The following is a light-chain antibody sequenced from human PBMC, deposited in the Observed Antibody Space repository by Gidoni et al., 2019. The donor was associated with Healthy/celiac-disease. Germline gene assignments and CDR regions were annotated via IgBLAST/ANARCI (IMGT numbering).Light chain of an antibody. V-gene: IGLV2-23*01. Sequence: QSALTQPASVSGSPGQSITISCTGTSSDVGSYNLVSWYQQHPGKAPKLMIFAGSKRPSGVSNRFSGSKSGNTASLTISGLQAEDEADYYCCSYAGSSTAFGGGTKLTVL. CDR1: SSDVGSYNL. CDR2: AGS. J-gene: IGLJ2*01. CDR3: CSYAGSSTA.